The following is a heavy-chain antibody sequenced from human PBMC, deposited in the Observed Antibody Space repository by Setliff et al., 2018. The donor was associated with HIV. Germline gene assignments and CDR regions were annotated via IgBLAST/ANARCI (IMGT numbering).Heavy chain of an antibody. CDR3: ARHVYCSGGSCYYFYMDV. D-gene: IGHD2-15*01. CDR2: IIPIFGTA. CDR1: GGTFSSYA. J-gene: IGHJ6*03. Sequence: SVKVSCKASGGTFSSYAISWVRQAPGQGLEWMGGIIPIFGTADYAQKFQGRVTITADDSTSTAYMELSSLRSEDTAVYYCARHVYCSGGSCYYFYMDVWGNGTTVTVSS. V-gene: IGHV1-69*13.